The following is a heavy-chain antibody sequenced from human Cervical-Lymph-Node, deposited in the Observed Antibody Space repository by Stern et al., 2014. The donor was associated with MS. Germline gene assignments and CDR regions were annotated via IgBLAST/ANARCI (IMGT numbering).Heavy chain of an antibody. CDR3: ATHRGRVTYYYGLDV. D-gene: IGHD2-21*02. CDR2: YDPQHGET. Sequence: QVQLMQSGAEVKKPVASVKVSCKVSGYTLTEMSMHWVRQAPGKGLEWMGGYDPQHGETVYAQKIQGRVTMAEDRSTDTAYMELTSLRSDDTAVYYCATHRGRVTYYYGLDVWGQGTTVTVSS. V-gene: IGHV1-24*01. J-gene: IGHJ6*02. CDR1: GYTLTEMS.